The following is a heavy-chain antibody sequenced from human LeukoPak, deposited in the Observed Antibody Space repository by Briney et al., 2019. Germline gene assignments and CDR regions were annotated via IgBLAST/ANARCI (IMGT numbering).Heavy chain of an antibody. CDR3: ARLRLGCGGDCPALDY. V-gene: IGHV1-8*03. CDR2: MNPNSGNT. Sequence: ASVKVSCKASGYTFTSYDINWVRQATGQGLEWMGWMNPNSGNTGYAQKFQGRVTITRNTSISTAYMELSSLRSEDTAVYYCARLRLGCGGDCPALDYWGQGTLVTVSS. D-gene: IGHD2-21*01. CDR1: GYTFTSYD. J-gene: IGHJ4*02.